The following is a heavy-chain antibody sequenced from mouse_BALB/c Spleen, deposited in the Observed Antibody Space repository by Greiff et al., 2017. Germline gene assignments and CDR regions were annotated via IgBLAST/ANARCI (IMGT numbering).Heavy chain of an antibody. J-gene: IGHJ2*01. CDR3: ARRNWSLFDY. CDR1: GFNIKDTY. D-gene: IGHD6-1*01. CDR2: IDPANGNT. Sequence: EVQVVESGAELVKPGASVKLSCTASGFNIKDTYMHWVKQRPEQGLEWIGRIDPANGNTKYDPKFQGKATITADTSSNTAYLQLSSLTSEDTAVYYCARRNWSLFDYWGQGTTLTVSS. V-gene: IGHV14-3*02.